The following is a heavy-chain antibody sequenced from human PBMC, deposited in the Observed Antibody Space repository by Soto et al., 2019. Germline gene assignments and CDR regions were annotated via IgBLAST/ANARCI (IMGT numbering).Heavy chain of an antibody. CDR3: ARDLNGGNPFDY. CDR1: GGTFSSYA. V-gene: IGHV1-69*13. J-gene: IGHJ4*02. Sequence: GASVKVSCKASGGTFSSYAISWVRQAPGQGLEWMGGIIPIFGTANYAQKFQGRVTITADESTSTAYMELRSLRSDDTAVYHCARDLNGGNPFDYWGQGALVTVAS. D-gene: IGHD3-16*01. CDR2: IIPIFGTA.